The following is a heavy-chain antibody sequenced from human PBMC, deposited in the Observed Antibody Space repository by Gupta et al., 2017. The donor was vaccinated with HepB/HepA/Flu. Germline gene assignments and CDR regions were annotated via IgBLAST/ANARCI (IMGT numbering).Heavy chain of an antibody. CDR3: ARDRATVVTTYHYYYMDV. Sequence: EVQLVESGGGLVQPGGSLRLSCAASGFTFTTYWMSWVCQAPGKGLEWVANIKEDGSEKYYVGSVKGRFTISRDNAKNLLYLQMNSLRAEDTAVYYCARDRATVVTTYHYYYMDVWGKGTTVTVS. J-gene: IGHJ6*03. V-gene: IGHV3-7*01. CDR2: IKEDGSEK. CDR1: GFTFTTYW. D-gene: IGHD2-21*02.